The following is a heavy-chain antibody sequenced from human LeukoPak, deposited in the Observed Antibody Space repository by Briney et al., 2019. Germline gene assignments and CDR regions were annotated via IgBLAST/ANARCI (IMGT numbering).Heavy chain of an antibody. CDR1: GYSFTSNW. CDR3: ARVRGGWLVHFDY. V-gene: IGHV5-10-1*01. CDR2: IDPSDSYT. Sequence: GESLKISCKGSGYSFTSNWITWVRQMPGKGLEYVGRIDPSDSYTYYSPSFQGHVTISADKSISTAYLQWSSLKASDTAMYYCARVRGGWLVHFDYWGQGTLVTVSS. J-gene: IGHJ4*02. D-gene: IGHD6-19*01.